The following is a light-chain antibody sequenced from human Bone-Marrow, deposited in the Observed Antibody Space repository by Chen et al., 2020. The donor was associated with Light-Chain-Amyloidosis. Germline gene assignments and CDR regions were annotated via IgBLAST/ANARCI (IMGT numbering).Light chain of an antibody. CDR1: QSLRHSNGINY. V-gene: IGKV2-28*01. J-gene: IGKJ1*01. Sequence: DIVLTQSPLTLPVTPGEPASISCRSSQSLRHSNGINYLDWFLQRPGQSPQLLIYVASVRASGVPDRFSGSGSGTEFTLEISRVEAEDVGIYYCMQTLESPTFGQGTKVEI. CDR3: MQTLESPT. CDR2: VAS.